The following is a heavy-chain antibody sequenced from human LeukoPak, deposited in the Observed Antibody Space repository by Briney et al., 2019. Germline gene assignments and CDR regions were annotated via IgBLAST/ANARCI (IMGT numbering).Heavy chain of an antibody. D-gene: IGHD3-10*01. J-gene: IGHJ4*02. V-gene: IGHV4-30-2*01. Sequence: PSQTLSLTCAVPGGSISSGGYSWSWIRQPPGKGLEWIGYIYHSGSTYYNPSLKSRVTISVDKSKNQFSLKLSSVTAADTAVYYCASGALFDYWGQGTLVTVSS. CDR3: ASGALFDY. CDR1: GGSISSGGYS. CDR2: IYHSGST.